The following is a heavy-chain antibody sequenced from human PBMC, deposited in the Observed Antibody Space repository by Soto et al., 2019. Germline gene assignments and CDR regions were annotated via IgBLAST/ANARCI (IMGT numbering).Heavy chain of an antibody. V-gene: IGHV3-30*18. J-gene: IGHJ4*02. D-gene: IGHD2-2*01. CDR3: AKDTSPGVSASSSDY. CDR1: GFTFSSFG. Sequence: QVQLVESGGGVVQPGRSLRLSCAASGFTFSSFGMHWVRRAPGKGLEWVALISYDGSDEYYRDSVKGRFTISRDNSKNTLFLQVNSLRPEDTAVYYCAKDTSPGVSASSSDYWGQGALVTVSS. CDR2: ISYDGSDE.